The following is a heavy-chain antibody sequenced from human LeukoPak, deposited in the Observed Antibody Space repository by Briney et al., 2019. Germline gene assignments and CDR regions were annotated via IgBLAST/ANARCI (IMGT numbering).Heavy chain of an antibody. CDR1: GGSMNINNYY. D-gene: IGHD3-9*01. V-gene: IGHV4-39*01. CDR2: IYYTGTT. CDR3: ARRPLVDYYYYMDV. Sequence: SETLSLTCTVSGGSMNINNYYWAWIRQSPGKGLEWLGSIYYTGTTYYNPSLDHRVTISVDTSKNQFSLKLSSVTAADTAVYYCARRPLVDYYYYMDVWGKGTTVTISS. J-gene: IGHJ6*03.